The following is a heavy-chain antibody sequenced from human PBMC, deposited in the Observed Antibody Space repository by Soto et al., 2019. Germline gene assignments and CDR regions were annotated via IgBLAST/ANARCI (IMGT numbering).Heavy chain of an antibody. CDR3: AKGDSSWVSWFDP. CDR2: INPTTGAT. D-gene: IGHD6-19*01. J-gene: IGHJ5*02. V-gene: IGHV1-2*02. Sequence: QAQLVQSGAEVKKPGASVKVSCQASGYTFTAQYLHWVRKAPGEGLEWMGWINPTTGATRYAQKLQGRDTMTRDTSMSTVYLEVRRLRPDDSAVYYCAKGDSSWVSWFDPWGQGTLVTVSS. CDR1: GYTFTAQY.